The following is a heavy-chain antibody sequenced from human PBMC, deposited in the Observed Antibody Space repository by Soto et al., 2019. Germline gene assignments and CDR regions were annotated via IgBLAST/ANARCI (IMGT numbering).Heavy chain of an antibody. CDR1: GYAITIYD. V-gene: IGHV1-8*01. D-gene: IGHD3-10*01. CDR3: ARARYYYGSGRLNWFAP. Sequence: RASVKVSWKASGYAITIYDINWVRQTTGQGLEWMGWMNPNSGNTGYAQKFQGRVTMTRNTSISTAYMELSSLRSEDTAVYYCARARYYYGSGRLNWFAPWGQGTLVTVSS. J-gene: IGHJ5*02. CDR2: MNPNSGNT.